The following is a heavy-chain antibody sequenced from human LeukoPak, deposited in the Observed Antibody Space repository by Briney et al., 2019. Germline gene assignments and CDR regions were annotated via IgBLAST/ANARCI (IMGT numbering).Heavy chain of an antibody. CDR3: ARREGQFDP. D-gene: IGHD1-26*01. Sequence: SETLSLTCTVTGRSVSSTSYHLAWVRQPPGKGLEWIGNIYYSGNTYYNPSLKSRVTISVDTSKNQFSLKLSSVTAADTAVYYCARREGQFDPWGQGTLVTVSS. J-gene: IGHJ5*02. CDR2: IYYSGNT. CDR1: GRSVSSTSYH. V-gene: IGHV4-39*01.